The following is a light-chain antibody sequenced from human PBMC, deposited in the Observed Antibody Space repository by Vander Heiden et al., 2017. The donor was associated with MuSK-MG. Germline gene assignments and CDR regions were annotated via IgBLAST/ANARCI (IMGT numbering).Light chain of an antibody. Sequence: DIQMTQSPSSLSASVGDRVTITCRASQNIYSYLNWFQQKPGKAPKLLIFRASSLESGVPSRFRGGGSGTDYTLTISNRQREDFATYYCQQHDLPPPYTFGQGTKLEIK. J-gene: IGKJ2*01. CDR1: QNIYSY. V-gene: IGKV1-39*01. CDR3: QQHDLPPPYT. CDR2: RAS.